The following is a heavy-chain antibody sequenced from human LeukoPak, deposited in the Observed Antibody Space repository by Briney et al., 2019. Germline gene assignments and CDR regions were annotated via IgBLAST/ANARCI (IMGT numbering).Heavy chain of an antibody. J-gene: IGHJ5*02. CDR3: ARLSWPGRGSRFDP. CDR1: GFTFSNYA. V-gene: IGHV4-59*01. D-gene: IGHD3-10*01. Sequence: GSLRLSCTASGFTFSNYAMSWVRQAPGKGLEWIGYISYSGSTNYNPSLKSRVTISVDTSKNQFSLNLSSVTAADTAVYFCARLSWPGRGSRFDPWGQGTLVTVSS. CDR2: ISYSGST.